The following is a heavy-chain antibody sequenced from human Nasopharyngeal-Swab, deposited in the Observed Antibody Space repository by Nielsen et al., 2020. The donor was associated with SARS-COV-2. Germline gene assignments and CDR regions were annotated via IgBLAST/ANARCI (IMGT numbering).Heavy chain of an antibody. CDR3: ARAHPRSCTDGLCFRSQVYNWFDP. Sequence: SVKVSRKASGDTFSSSAITWVRQAPGQGLEWMGGIIPMFGTADYAQKFQGRVTITADRSTSTAYMEMNSLRSEDTAVYYCARAHPRSCTDGLCFRSQVYNWFDPWGQGTLVTVSS. CDR2: IIPMFGTA. D-gene: IGHD2-8*01. J-gene: IGHJ5*02. CDR1: GDTFSSSA. V-gene: IGHV1-69*06.